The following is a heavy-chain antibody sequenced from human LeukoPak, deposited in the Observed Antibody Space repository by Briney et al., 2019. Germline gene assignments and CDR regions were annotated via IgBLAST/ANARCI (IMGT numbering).Heavy chain of an antibody. Sequence: GESLKISCKGSGYSFTSYWIGWVRQMPGKGLEWMGIIYPGDSDTRYSPSFQGQVTISADKSISTAYLQWSSLKASDTAMYYCARLEAVVGQAAAFDIWGQGTMVTVSS. CDR3: ARLEAVVGQAAAFDI. D-gene: IGHD6-19*01. CDR2: IYPGDSDT. CDR1: GYSFTSYW. J-gene: IGHJ3*02. V-gene: IGHV5-51*01.